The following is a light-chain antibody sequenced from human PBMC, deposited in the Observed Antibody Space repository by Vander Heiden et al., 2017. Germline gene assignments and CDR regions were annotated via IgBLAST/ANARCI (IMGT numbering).Light chain of an antibody. CDR1: QTILSSTNNWNY. J-gene: IGKJ1*01. CDR2: WAS. V-gene: IGKV4-1*01. CDR3: QQYYSTPRA. Sequence: DIVMPHFPASLAVSLCERATINCKSSQTILSSTNNWNYLAWYQQKPGQPPKLLIYWASTRGSGVPDRFSGSGSGTDFTLTISNLQAEDVAVYYCQQYYSTPRAFGQGTTVEIK.